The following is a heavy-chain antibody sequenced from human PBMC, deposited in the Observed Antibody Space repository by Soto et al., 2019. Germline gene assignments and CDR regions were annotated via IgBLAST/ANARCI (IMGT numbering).Heavy chain of an antibody. D-gene: IGHD5-18*01. CDR1: GFTFSSYE. J-gene: IGHJ4*02. CDR3: ARGGRGYSYGPFDY. CDR2: ISSSGSTI. Sequence: PGWSLRLSCAASGFTFSSYEMNWVRQAPGKGLEWGSYISSSGSTIYYADSVKGRFTISRDNAKYSLYLQMNSLRAEDTAVYYCARGGRGYSYGPFDYWGQGTLVTVSS. V-gene: IGHV3-48*03.